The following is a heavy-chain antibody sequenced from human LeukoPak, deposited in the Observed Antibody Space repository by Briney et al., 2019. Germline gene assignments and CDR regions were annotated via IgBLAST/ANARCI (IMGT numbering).Heavy chain of an antibody. J-gene: IGHJ5*02. CDR2: IYYSGST. V-gene: IGHV4-59*12. Sequence: SETLSLTCTVSGGSISSYYWSWIRQPPGKGLEWIGYIYYSGSTNYNPSLKSRVTISVDTSKNQFSLKLSSVTAADTAVYYCASNRIAVAGNWFDPWGQGTLVTVSS. D-gene: IGHD6-19*01. CDR3: ASNRIAVAGNWFDP. CDR1: GGSISSYY.